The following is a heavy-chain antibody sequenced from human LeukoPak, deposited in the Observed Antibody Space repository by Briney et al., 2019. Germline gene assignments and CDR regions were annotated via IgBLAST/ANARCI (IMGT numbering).Heavy chain of an antibody. J-gene: IGHJ4*02. CDR1: GFTFSSYA. CDR3: ARNHVTSNYSDY. CDR2: ISYDGSNK. Sequence: GGSLRLSCAASGFTFSSYAMHWVRQAPGKGLEWVAVISYDGSNKYYADSVKGRFTISRDNSKNTLYLQMNSLRTEDTAVYYCARNHVTSNYSDYWGQGTLVTVSS. D-gene: IGHD2-21*02. V-gene: IGHV3-30*04.